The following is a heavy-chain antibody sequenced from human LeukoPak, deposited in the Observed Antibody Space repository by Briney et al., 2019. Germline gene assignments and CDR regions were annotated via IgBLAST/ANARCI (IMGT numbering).Heavy chain of an antibody. D-gene: IGHD4/OR15-4a*01. V-gene: IGHV3-30*02. CDR1: GVTFATYG. Sequence: GGSLRLSCVASGVTFATYGLHWVRQAPGKGLGWVAFIRFDGGDKYYADSVKGRFTVSRDNSKNTLYLQMNSLRIEDTAMYYCAKVLPLTFYYMDVWGKWATVTVSS. CDR2: IRFDGGDK. J-gene: IGHJ6*03. CDR3: AKVLPLTFYYMDV.